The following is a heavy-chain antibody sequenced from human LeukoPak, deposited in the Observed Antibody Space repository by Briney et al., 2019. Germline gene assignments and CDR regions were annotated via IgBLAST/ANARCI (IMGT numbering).Heavy chain of an antibody. CDR3: ARARPGITIFGVAERHYYFDY. CDR1: GYTFTSYG. V-gene: IGHV1-18*01. CDR2: ISAYNGNT. J-gene: IGHJ4*02. D-gene: IGHD3-3*01. Sequence: VASVTVSCKASGYTFTSYGISWVRQAPGQGLEWMGWISAYNGNTNYAQKLQGRVTMTTDTSTSTAYMELRSLRSDDTAVYYCARARPGITIFGVAERHYYFDYWGQGTLVTVSS.